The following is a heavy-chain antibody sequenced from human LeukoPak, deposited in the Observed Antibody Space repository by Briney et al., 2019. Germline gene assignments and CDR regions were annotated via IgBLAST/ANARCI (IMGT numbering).Heavy chain of an antibody. D-gene: IGHD3-22*01. Sequence: PSETLSLTCTVSGGSISSYYWSWIRQPPGKGLEWIGYIYYSGSTNYNPSLKSRVTISVDTSKNQFSLKLSSVTAADTAMYYCARDRPYDSSGYYVSYYFDYWGQGTLVTVSS. CDR1: GGSISSYY. CDR3: ARDRPYDSSGYYVSYYFDY. J-gene: IGHJ4*02. V-gene: IGHV4-59*01. CDR2: IYYSGST.